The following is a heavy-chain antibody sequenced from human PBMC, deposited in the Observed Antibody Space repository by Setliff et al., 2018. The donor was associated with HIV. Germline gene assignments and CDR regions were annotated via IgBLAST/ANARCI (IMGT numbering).Heavy chain of an antibody. D-gene: IGHD6-13*01. CDR3: ARSPSYRSSWEYYFDY. J-gene: IGHJ4*02. CDR1: GGSISGYH. Sequence: PSETLSLTCTVSGGSISGYHWNWLRQTPGKGLEWNGYHYTSRGTNYNHPLRTRVIISVDTSNQFSLKLSSVAAADAAVYYCARSPSYRSSWEYYFDYWGQGILVTVSS. V-gene: IGHV4-4*09. CDR2: HYTSRGT.